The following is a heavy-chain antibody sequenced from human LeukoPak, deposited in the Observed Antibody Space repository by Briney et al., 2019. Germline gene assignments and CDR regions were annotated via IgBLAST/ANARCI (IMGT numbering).Heavy chain of an antibody. CDR1: GYTFTSYG. J-gene: IGHJ5*02. CDR2: MNPNSGNT. D-gene: IGHD5-18*01. Sequence: ASVKVSCKASGYTFTSYGINWVRQATGQGLEWMGWMNPNSGNTGYAQKFQGRVTMTRKTSISTAYMELSSLRSEDTAVYYCAGQTGYSYGTNWFDPWGQGTLVTVSS. CDR3: AGQTGYSYGTNWFDP. V-gene: IGHV1-8*01.